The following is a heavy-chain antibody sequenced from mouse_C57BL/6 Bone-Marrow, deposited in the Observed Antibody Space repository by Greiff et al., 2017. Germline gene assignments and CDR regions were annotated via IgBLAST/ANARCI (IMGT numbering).Heavy chain of an antibody. CDR3: AANWDPYWYFDV. Sequence: QVQLKESGPELVKPGASVKISCKASGYAFSSSWMNWVKQRPGKGLEWIGRIYPGDGDTNYNGKFKGKATLTADKSSSTAYLQLSSLTSEDSAVYFCAANWDPYWYFDVWVTGTTATVSS. V-gene: IGHV1-82*01. CDR2: IYPGDGDT. D-gene: IGHD4-1*01. CDR1: GYAFSSSW. J-gene: IGHJ1*03.